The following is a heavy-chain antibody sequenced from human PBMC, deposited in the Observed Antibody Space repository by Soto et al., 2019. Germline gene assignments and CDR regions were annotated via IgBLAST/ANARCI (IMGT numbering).Heavy chain of an antibody. CDR3: ARYTYTYDGGVSPDCYCYGMDV. J-gene: IGHJ6*02. D-gene: IGHD2-21*02. CDR2: IFYSGST. Sequence: PSETLSLTCTVSGGSVSRGSHYWSWTRQPPGEGLEWIGYIFYSGSTNYNPSLKSRLTISVDTSKNQFSLKLSSVTAADTAVYYCARYTYTYDGGVSPDCYCYGMDVWGQGTTVTVSS. V-gene: IGHV4-61*01. CDR1: GGSVSRGSHY.